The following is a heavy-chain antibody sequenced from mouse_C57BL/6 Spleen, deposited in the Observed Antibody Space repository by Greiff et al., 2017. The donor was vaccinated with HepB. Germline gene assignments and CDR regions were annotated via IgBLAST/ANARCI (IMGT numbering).Heavy chain of an antibody. D-gene: IGHD1-1*01. Sequence: VQLVESGPGLVQPSQSLSITCTVSGFSLTSYGVHWVRQSPGKGLEWLGVIWSGGSTDYNAAFISRLSISKDNSKSQVFFKMNSLQADDTAIYYCARKSITTGGYFDVWGTGTTVTVSS. CDR2: IWSGGST. CDR1: GFSLTSYG. J-gene: IGHJ1*03. CDR3: ARKSITTGGYFDV. V-gene: IGHV2-2*01.